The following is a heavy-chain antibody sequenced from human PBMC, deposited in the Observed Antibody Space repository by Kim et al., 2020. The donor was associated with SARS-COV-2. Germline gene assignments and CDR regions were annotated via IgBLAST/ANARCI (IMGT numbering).Heavy chain of an antibody. J-gene: IGHJ3*02. V-gene: IGHV4-34*01. CDR2: INHSGST. Sequence: SETLSLTCAVYGGSFSGYYWSWIRQPPGKGLEWIGEINHSGSTNYNPSLKSRVTISVDTSKNQFSLKLSSVTAADTAVYYCARITVVGIDAFDIWGQGTMVTVSS. D-gene: IGHD3-22*01. CDR3: ARITVVGIDAFDI. CDR1: GGSFSGYY.